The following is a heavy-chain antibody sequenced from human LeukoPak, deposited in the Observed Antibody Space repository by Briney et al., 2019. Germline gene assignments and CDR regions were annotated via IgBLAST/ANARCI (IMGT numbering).Heavy chain of an antibody. Sequence: GGSLRLSCAASGFTFSSYEMNWVRPAPGKGLAGVSYISSSGSTIYYADSEKGRFTISRDNAKNSLYLQMNSLRAEDTAVYYCAREPNPLYYYGMDVWGQGTTVTVSS. CDR1: GFTFSSYE. J-gene: IGHJ6*02. CDR3: AREPNPLYYYGMDV. CDR2: ISSSGSTI. V-gene: IGHV3-48*03.